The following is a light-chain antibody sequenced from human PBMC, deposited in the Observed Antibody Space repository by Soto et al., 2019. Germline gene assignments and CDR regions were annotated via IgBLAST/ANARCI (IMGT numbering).Light chain of an antibody. CDR1: FSDVGGYDY. CDR3: SSHTSVSTRV. Sequence: QSVLTQPASVSGSPGQSIAISCTGTFSDVGGYDYVSWYQQHPDKAPQLMIYEVTKRPSGVSNRSSGSKSGNTASLTISGLQPEDEADYYCSSHTSVSTRVFGSGTKLTVL. V-gene: IGLV2-14*01. J-gene: IGLJ1*01. CDR2: EVT.